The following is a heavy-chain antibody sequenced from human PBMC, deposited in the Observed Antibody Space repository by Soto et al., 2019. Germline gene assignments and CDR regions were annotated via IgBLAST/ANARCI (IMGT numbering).Heavy chain of an antibody. CDR2: ISAYNGNT. Sequence: ASVKVSCKASGYTFTSYGISWVRQAPGQGLEWMGWISAYNGNTNYAQKLQGRVTMTTDTSTSTAYMELRSLRSDDTAVYYCGRDLVLGSSPDYYNYVMYVWGQGTTVTVSS. V-gene: IGHV1-18*01. CDR1: GYTFTSYG. D-gene: IGHD3-16*01. CDR3: GRDLVLGSSPDYYNYVMYV. J-gene: IGHJ6*02.